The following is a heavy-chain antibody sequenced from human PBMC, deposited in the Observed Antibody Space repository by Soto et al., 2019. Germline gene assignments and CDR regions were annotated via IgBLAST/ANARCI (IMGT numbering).Heavy chain of an antibody. D-gene: IGHD2-15*01. CDR3: ARGGDYCRGGRCYPHEFDP. CDR1: GFIVTSDY. Sequence: EVQLVESGGGLIQPGKSLRLSCEASGFIVTSDYMSWVRQAPGKGLEWVSVIFSGGNTYYADSVKGRFTISRDYSMKTLFLQMNSLRAEDTAVYYCARGGDYCRGGRCYPHEFDPWGQGTLVTVSS. CDR2: IFSGGNT. J-gene: IGHJ5*02. V-gene: IGHV3-53*01.